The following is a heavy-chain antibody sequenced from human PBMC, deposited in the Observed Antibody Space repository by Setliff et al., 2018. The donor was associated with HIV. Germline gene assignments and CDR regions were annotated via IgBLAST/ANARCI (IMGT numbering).Heavy chain of an antibody. CDR3: ARLPTTAVYYFDF. J-gene: IGHJ4*02. D-gene: IGHD1-1*01. V-gene: IGHV4-4*02. CDR2: IYHTQNT. CDR1: DGSISSSNW. Sequence: SETLSLTCAVSDGSISSSNWWSWVRQPPGKGLEWIGEIYHTQNTNYSPSLKSRVTISVDKSKNQFSLKLTSVTAADTAVYYCARLPTTAVYYFDFWGQGTLVTVSS.